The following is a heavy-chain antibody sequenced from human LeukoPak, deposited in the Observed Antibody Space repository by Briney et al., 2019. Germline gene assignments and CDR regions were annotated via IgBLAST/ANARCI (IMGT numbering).Heavy chain of an antibody. CDR3: ARGRGAVAGSSFDP. CDR1: GYTFTSYD. J-gene: IGHJ5*02. CDR2: MNPNSGNT. Sequence: ASVKVSCKASGYTFTSYDINWVRQATGQGLEWMGWMNPNSGNTGYAQKLQGRVTMTRNTSISTAYMELSSLRSEDTAVYYCARGRGAVAGSSFDPWGQGTLVTVSS. D-gene: IGHD6-19*01. V-gene: IGHV1-8*01.